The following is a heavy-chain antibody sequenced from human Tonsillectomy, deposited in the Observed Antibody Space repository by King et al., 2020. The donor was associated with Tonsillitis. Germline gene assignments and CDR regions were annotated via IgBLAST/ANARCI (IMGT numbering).Heavy chain of an antibody. CDR1: GGSVSSGSYY. CDR3: ASDDYINYDAFDI. V-gene: IGHV4-61*01. CDR2: IFYSGTT. Sequence: QLQESGPGLVKPSETLSLTCTVSGGSVSSGSYYWSWIRQPPGKGLEWIGHIFYSGTTSYNPSLKSRVTISVDTSKNQFSLKLTSVTAADTAVYSCASDDYINYDAFDIWGPGTMVTVSS. D-gene: IGHD3-16*01. J-gene: IGHJ3*02.